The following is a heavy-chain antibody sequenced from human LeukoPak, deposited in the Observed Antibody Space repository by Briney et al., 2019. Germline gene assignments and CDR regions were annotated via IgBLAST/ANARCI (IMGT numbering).Heavy chain of an antibody. Sequence: GGSLRLSCAASGFTFSTFAFSWVRQAPGKGLEWVSAISGSGGSTYYADSVKGRFTISRDNSKNTLYLQMNSLRAEDTAVYYCEATATTYAYYWGQGTLVTVSS. CDR2: ISGSGGST. D-gene: IGHD2-21*02. J-gene: IGHJ4*02. V-gene: IGHV3-23*01. CDR1: GFTFSTFA. CDR3: EATATTYAYY.